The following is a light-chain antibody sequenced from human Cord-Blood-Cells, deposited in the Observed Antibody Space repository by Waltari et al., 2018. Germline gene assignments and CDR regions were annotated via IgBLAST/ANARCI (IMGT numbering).Light chain of an antibody. Sequence: IVLTQSPAHLSLSPGERATLSFRASQSVSSYLAWYQQKPGHAPRLLIYDASNRATGIPARFSGSGSWTDFTLTISSLEPEYFAVNYCQQRSNGPLTFGGGTKVEIK. V-gene: IGKV3-11*01. CDR1: QSVSSY. CDR3: QQRSNGPLT. J-gene: IGKJ4*01. CDR2: DAS.